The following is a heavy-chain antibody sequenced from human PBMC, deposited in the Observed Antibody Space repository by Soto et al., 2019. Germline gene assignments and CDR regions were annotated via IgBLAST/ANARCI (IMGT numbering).Heavy chain of an antibody. V-gene: IGHV4-59*01. CDR3: GRADINSWPPPLDY. CDR1: GGSISNYY. D-gene: IGHD6-13*01. Sequence: SETLSLTCTVSGGSISNYYWTWIRQPPGKGLEGIGHNYYSGRTNYNPSLKSRVTISVATSKIQFSLKLRSVTAADTAVYYGGRADINSWPPPLDYWCQGILVTVSS. J-gene: IGHJ4*02. CDR2: NYYSGRT.